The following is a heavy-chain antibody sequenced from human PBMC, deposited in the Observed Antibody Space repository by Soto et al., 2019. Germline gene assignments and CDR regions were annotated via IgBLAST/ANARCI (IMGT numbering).Heavy chain of an antibody. V-gene: IGHV3-7*05. CDR1: GFTFSSYW. CDR2: IKQDGSEK. D-gene: IGHD2-15*01. J-gene: IGHJ4*02. Sequence: GGSLRLSCAASGFTFSSYWMSWVRQAPGKGLEWVANIKQDGSEKYYVDSVKGRFTISRDNAKNSLYLQMNSLRAEDTAVYYCARIVVVVAATWGYFDYWGQGTLVTVSS. CDR3: ARIVVVVAATWGYFDY.